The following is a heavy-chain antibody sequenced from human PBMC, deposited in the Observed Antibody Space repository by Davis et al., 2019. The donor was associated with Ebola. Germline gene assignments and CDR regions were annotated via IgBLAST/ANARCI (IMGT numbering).Heavy chain of an antibody. Sequence: PSETLSLTCTVSGGSVSSGSYYWSWIRQPPGKGLEWIGYIYYSGSTNYNPSLKSRVTISVDTSKNQFSLKLSSVTAADTAVYYCARGGSPALSSYYYGSGSYYTLDYWGQGTLVTVSS. D-gene: IGHD3-10*01. CDR1: GGSVSSGSYY. V-gene: IGHV4-61*01. CDR3: ARGGSPALSSYYYGSGSYYTLDY. J-gene: IGHJ4*02. CDR2: IYYSGST.